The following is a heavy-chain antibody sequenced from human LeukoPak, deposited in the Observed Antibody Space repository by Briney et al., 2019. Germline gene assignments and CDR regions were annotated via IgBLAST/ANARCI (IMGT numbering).Heavy chain of an antibody. D-gene: IGHD2-2*02. CDR2: ISGSGGST. CDR3: AKEGHLGYCSSTSCYTDY. V-gene: IGHV3-23*01. J-gene: IGHJ4*02. CDR1: EFSFSSYA. Sequence: GGSLRLSCAASEFSFSSYAMSWVRQAPGKGLEWVSAISGSGGSTYYADSVKGRFTISRDNSKNTLYLQMNSLRAEDPAVYYCAKEGHLGYCSSTSCYTDYWGQGTLVTVSS.